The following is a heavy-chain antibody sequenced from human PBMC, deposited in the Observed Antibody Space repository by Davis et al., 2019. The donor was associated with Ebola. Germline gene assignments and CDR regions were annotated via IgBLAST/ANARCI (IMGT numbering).Heavy chain of an antibody. D-gene: IGHD2-8*01. J-gene: IGHJ4*02. CDR3: AKTHVTSVVDY. CDR1: GFTFSSYA. CDR2: ISYDGSNK. V-gene: IGHV3-30*04. Sequence: GGSLRLSCAASGFTFSSYAMHWVRQAPGQGLEWAAVISYDGSNKYYADSVKGRFTISRDNSKNTLYLQMNSLRAEDTAVYYCAKTHVTSVVDYWGQGTLVTVSS.